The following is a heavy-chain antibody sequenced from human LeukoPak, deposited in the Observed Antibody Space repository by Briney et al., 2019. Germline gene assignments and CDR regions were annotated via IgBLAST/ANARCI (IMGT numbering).Heavy chain of an antibody. Sequence: VKVSCKASGYTFTGYYMHWVRQAPGQGLEWMGRINPNSGGTNYAQKFQGRVTMTRDTSISTAYMELSRLRSDDTAVYYCARYYYDSSGYEYFQHWGQGTLVTVSS. D-gene: IGHD3-22*01. J-gene: IGHJ1*01. V-gene: IGHV1-2*06. CDR3: ARYYYDSSGYEYFQH. CDR1: GYTFTGYY. CDR2: INPNSGGT.